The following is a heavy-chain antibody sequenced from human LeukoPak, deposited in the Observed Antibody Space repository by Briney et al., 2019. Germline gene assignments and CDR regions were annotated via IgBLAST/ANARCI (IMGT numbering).Heavy chain of an antibody. CDR1: GFTFDSYA. CDR3: ARDHYPSGWTNTY. D-gene: IGHD6-19*01. J-gene: IGHJ4*02. Sequence: GGSLRLSCAASGFTFDSYAMNWVRHVPGRGLEWISYISSSSTTKYYADSVKGRFIISRDNAKSSLYLQMTSLSVEDTAVYYCARDHYPSGWTNTYWGQGALVTVSS. V-gene: IGHV3-48*01. CDR2: ISSSSTTK.